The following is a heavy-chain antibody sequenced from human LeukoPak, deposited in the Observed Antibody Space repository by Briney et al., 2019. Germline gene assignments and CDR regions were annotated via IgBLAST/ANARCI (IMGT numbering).Heavy chain of an antibody. CDR3: ARGRGLRGRSNAFDI. V-gene: IGHV4-34*01. D-gene: IGHD4-17*01. CDR2: IYHSGST. CDR1: GGSLSGYY. J-gene: IGHJ3*02. Sequence: PSETLSLTCAVYGGSLSGYYWSWIRQPPGKGLEWFGEIYHSGSTNYNPSLKSRVTISVDTSKNQFSLKLSSVTAADTAVYYCARGRGLRGRSNAFDIWGQGTMVTVSS.